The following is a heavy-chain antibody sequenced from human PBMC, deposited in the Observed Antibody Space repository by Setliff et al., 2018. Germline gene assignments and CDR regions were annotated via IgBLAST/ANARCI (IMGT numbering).Heavy chain of an antibody. V-gene: IGHV3-21*01. D-gene: IGHD3-10*01. CDR1: GFSLTSHD. Sequence: PGGSLRLSCVASGFSLTSHDMVWVRQAPGKGLEWVSSFNRRTGDRDSAESVRGRFIISTDYTKNSLYLQMNNLRGEDTAVYYCAKEQEITLVPGIIPDAFDLWGQGTMVTVSS. J-gene: IGHJ3*01. CDR3: AKEQEITLVPGIIPDAFDL. CDR2: FNRRTGDR.